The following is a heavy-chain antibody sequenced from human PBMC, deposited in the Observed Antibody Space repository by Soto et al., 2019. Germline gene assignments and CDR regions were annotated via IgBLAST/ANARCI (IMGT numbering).Heavy chain of an antibody. CDR2: MYYSGTT. CDR1: GGSIRRHGYY. V-gene: IGHV4-39*01. J-gene: IGHJ5*02. CDR3: ARPVYSGTFFAHAARFDP. Sequence: LCGGSIRRHGYYWAWIRQPPGKGLEWIGSMYYSGTTYYKPSLKSRVTLSIDSSKNTFSLKVKSVTAADTAVYYCARPVYSGTFFAHAARFDPWGQGTLVTVSS. D-gene: IGHD1-26*01.